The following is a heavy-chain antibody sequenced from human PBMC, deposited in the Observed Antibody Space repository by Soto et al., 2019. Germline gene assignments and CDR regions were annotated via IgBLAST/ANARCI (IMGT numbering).Heavy chain of an antibody. Sequence: EVQVLESGGGLVRPGESLRLSCTASGFTFSNYAMNWVRQAPGKGLEWVSVISGGGEIPYYADSVQGRFTISRDNSKNTLYLQMNSLRAEDTAIYYCVREGGARYSRGSFDFWGRGTMVTVSS. V-gene: IGHV3-23*01. CDR3: VREGGARYSRGSFDF. CDR2: ISGGGEIP. J-gene: IGHJ3*01. D-gene: IGHD2-21*01. CDR1: GFTFSNYA.